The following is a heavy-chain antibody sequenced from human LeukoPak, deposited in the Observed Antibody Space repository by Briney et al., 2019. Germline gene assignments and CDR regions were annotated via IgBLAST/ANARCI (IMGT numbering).Heavy chain of an antibody. J-gene: IGHJ4*02. CDR3: ARSVYDSGGYYRVLDY. CDR1: GFTFSSYW. Sequence: GGSLRLSCAASGFTFSSYWMHWVRQAPGKGLMWVSRIDSDGSTTSYADSVKGRFTISRDNAKNTLYLQMNSLRAEDTAVYYCARSVYDSGGYYRVLDYWGQGTLVTVSS. CDR2: IDSDGSTT. D-gene: IGHD3-22*01. V-gene: IGHV3-74*01.